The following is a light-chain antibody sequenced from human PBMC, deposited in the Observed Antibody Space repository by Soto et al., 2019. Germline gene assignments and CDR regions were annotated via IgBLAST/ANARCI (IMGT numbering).Light chain of an antibody. CDR2: SAS. CDR1: QPISSW. Sequence: IQVTQSPSSVSASVGDRVTNTCRASQPISSWLAWYQQKPGQPPNLLIYSASTLRSGVPSRFSGCESGTLFTLPITNLQPEDFATYYCQPASSFPLTFGGGTKVEVK. CDR3: QPASSFPLT. V-gene: IGKV1-12*01. J-gene: IGKJ4*01.